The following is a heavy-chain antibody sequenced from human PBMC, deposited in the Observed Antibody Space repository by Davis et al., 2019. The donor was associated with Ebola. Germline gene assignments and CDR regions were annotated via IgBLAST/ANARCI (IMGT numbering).Heavy chain of an antibody. Sequence: ASVKVSCKASGYTFTSYYMHWVRQAPGQGLKWMGWISAYNGNTNYAQKVQGRVTMSTDTSTGTAYLDLRSLRSDDTAVYFCARTSLVGTTTTASDIWGQGTLVTVFS. V-gene: IGHV1-18*04. J-gene: IGHJ3*02. D-gene: IGHD1-26*01. CDR1: GYTFTSYY. CDR3: ARTSLVGTTTTASDI. CDR2: ISAYNGNT.